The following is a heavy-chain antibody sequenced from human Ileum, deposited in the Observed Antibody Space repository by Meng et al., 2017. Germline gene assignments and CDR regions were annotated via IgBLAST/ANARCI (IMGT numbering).Heavy chain of an antibody. Sequence: SVKVSCKASGGTFSSYAISWVRQAPGQGLEWMGGIIPIFHTANYAQKFQGRVTITTDESTSTAYMELSSLRSEDTAVYYCAKPSSAWYVFDYWGQGTRVTGYS. CDR2: IIPIFHTA. CDR1: GGTFSSYA. V-gene: IGHV1-69*05. J-gene: IGHJ4*02. CDR3: AKPSSAWYVFDY. D-gene: IGHD6-19*01.